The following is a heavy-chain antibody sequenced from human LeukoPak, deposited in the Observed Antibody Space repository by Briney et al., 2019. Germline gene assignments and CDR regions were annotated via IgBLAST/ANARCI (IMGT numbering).Heavy chain of an antibody. V-gene: IGHV3-30*02. CDR3: AKDQYDFWSGYLVY. J-gene: IGHJ4*02. Sequence: PGGSLRLSCAASGFTFSSYGMHWVRQAPGKGLEWVAFIRYGGSNKYYADSVKGRFTISRDNSKNTLYLQMNSLRAEDTAVYYCAKDQYDFWSGYLVYWGQGTLVTVSS. CDR1: GFTFSSYG. D-gene: IGHD3-3*01. CDR2: IRYGGSNK.